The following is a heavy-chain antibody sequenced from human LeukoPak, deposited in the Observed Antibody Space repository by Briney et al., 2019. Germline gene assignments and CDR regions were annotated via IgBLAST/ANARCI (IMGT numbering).Heavy chain of an antibody. CDR2: IYYSGST. CDR3: ARVAVDSSGWYALYYYYGMDV. D-gene: IGHD6-19*01. CDR1: GGSISSSSYY. Sequence: SETLSLTCTVSGGSISSSSYYWGWIRQPPGKGLEWIGSIYYSGSTYYNPSLKSRVTISVDTSKNQFSLKLSSVTAADTAVYYCARVAVDSSGWYALYYYYGMDVWGQGTTVTVSS. V-gene: IGHV4-39*07. J-gene: IGHJ6*02.